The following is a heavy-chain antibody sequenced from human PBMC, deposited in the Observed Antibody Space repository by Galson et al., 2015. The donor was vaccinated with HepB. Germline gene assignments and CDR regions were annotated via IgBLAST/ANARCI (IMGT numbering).Heavy chain of an antibody. CDR3: ERGGIAARSFPMTWFDP. D-gene: IGHD6-6*01. Sequence: SVKVSCKASGYTFTGYYMHWVRQAPGQGLEWMGWINPNSGGTNYAQKFQGWVTMTRDTSISTAYMELSRLRSDDTAVYYCERGGIAARSFPMTWFDPWGQGTLVTVSS. CDR1: GYTFTGYY. V-gene: IGHV1-2*04. J-gene: IGHJ5*02. CDR2: INPNSGGT.